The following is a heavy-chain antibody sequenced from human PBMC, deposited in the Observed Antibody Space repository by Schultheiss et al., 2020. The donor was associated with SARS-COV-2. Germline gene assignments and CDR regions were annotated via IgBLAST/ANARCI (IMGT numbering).Heavy chain of an antibody. J-gene: IGHJ4*02. Sequence: SETLSLTCTVSGGSISSYYWSWIRQPPGKGLEWIGYVRLSGSTDYNPSLRSRVTISVDTSKNQFSLRLTSVTAADTAVYYCARGFDYWGQGTLVTVSS. CDR3: ARGFDY. CDR2: VRLSGST. CDR1: GGSISSYY. V-gene: IGHV4-59*01.